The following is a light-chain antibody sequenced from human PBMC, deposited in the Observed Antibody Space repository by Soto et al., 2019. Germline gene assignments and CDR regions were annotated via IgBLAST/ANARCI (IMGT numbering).Light chain of an antibody. CDR1: QSISSW. CDR2: DAS. Sequence: DIQMTQSPSTLSASVGDRVTITCRASQSISSWLAWYQQKPGKAPKLLIYDASSLESGVPSRFSGSGSGTEFTLTISDLQPDDFATYYCQQYQSDTWTFGQGTKVDI. J-gene: IGKJ1*01. CDR3: QQYQSDTWT. V-gene: IGKV1-5*01.